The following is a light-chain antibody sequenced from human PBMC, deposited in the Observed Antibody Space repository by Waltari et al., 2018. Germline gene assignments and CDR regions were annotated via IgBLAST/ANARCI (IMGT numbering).Light chain of an antibody. CDR1: RNILYSSNNKNH. CDR3: QQYYTTPPYT. J-gene: IGKJ2*01. CDR2: WAS. V-gene: IGKV4-1*01. Sequence: DIVMTQSPDSLTASLGERATINCKSSRNILYSSNNKNHLAWYQQKPGQPPKLLIYWASTRESGVPDRFSGSGSATDFTLTISSLQPEDVAVYYCQQYYTTPPYTFGQGTKLEIK.